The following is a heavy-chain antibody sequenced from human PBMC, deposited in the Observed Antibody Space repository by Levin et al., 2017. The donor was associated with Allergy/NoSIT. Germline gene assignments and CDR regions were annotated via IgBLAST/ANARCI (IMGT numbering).Heavy chain of an antibody. CDR2: ISATSSHI. CDR1: GFSLINYS. V-gene: IGHV3-21*06. D-gene: IGHD1-1*01. CDR3: AREAGAGNWNEQYYFEY. J-gene: IGHJ4*02. Sequence: NPGESLKISCSVSGFSLINYSMNWVRQAPGKGLEWLSSISATSSHIFYADSVRGRFTISRDNAKNSLSLHMTSLRAEDTAVYYCAREAGAGNWNEQYYFEYWGQGALVTVSS.